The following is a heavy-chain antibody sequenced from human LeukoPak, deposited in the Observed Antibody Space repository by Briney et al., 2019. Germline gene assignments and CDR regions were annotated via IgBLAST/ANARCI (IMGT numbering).Heavy chain of an antibody. V-gene: IGHV1-18*01. D-gene: IGHD3-10*01. Sequence: EASVKVSCKASGYTFTSYGISRVRQAPGQGLEWMGWISAYNGNTNYAQKLQGRVTMTTDTSTSTAYMELRSLRSDDTAVYYCARVRGSGSPTPYYYYGMDVWGQGTTVTVSS. CDR1: GYTFTSYG. CDR2: ISAYNGNT. CDR3: ARVRGSGSPTPYYYYGMDV. J-gene: IGHJ6*02.